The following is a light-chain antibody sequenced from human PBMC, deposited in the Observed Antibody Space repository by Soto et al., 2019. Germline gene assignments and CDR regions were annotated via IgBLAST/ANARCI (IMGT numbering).Light chain of an antibody. CDR3: HHSSTAPLS. J-gene: IGKJ4*01. CDR1: QTIYNY. V-gene: IGKV1-39*01. Sequence: LQMTQSPSSLSASVGDRVTITCRTRQTIYNYLNWYQQKPGKATKVLIYGASYLQTGVPSRFSGSGFGTDFTLTISSLQPEDFATYYCHHSSTAPLSFGGGTKVEIK. CDR2: GAS.